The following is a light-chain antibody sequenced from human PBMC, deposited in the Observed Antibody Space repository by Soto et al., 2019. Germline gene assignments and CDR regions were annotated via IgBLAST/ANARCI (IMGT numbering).Light chain of an antibody. J-gene: IGKJ1*01. Sequence: EIVLTQSPGTLSLSPGERATLSCRASQTVNNNYLAWYQQKPGQAPRLFIYGASTRATGIPDRFSGSGSGTDFTLTISRLEPEDFAVYYRQQYGSSRTFGQGTKVDIK. V-gene: IGKV3-20*01. CDR1: QTVNNNY. CDR3: QQYGSSRT. CDR2: GAS.